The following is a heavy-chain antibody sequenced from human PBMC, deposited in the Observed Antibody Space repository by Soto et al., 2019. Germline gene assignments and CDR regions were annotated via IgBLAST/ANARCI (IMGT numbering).Heavy chain of an antibody. Sequence: SETLSLTCTVSGGSISSGDYYWSWIRQPPGKGPEWIGYVYHSESTNYNPSLESRVTISLDTSKNQFSLKLNSVTAADTAVYCCATRPPGGWAGVFDYWSQGTLVTVSS. D-gene: IGHD1-26*01. CDR3: ATRPPGGWAGVFDY. V-gene: IGHV4-61*08. CDR2: VYHSEST. CDR1: GGSISSGDYY. J-gene: IGHJ4*02.